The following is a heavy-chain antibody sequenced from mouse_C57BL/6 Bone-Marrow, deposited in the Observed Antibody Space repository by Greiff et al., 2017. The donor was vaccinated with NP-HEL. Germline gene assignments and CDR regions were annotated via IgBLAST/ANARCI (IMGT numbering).Heavy chain of an antibody. CDR3: ARDGLNWYFDV. D-gene: IGHD1-3*01. CDR1: GFIFSDFY. V-gene: IGHV7-1*01. Sequence: EVKLVESGGGLVQSGRSLRLSCATSGFIFSDFYMEWVRQAPGKGLEWIAASRNKANDYTTEYSASVKGRFIVSRDTSQSILYLQMNALRAEDTAIYYCARDGLNWYFDVWGTGTTVTVSS. J-gene: IGHJ1*03. CDR2: SRNKANDYTT.